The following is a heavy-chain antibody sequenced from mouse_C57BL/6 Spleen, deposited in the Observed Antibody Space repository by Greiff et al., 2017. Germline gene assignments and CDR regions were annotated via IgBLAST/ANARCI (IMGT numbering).Heavy chain of an antibody. Sequence: VQLQPPGAELVKPGASVKLSCKASGYTFTSSWLHWVKQRPGRGLAWVGRIDPNSGGTKYNEKFKSKAILTVDQPSSTAYMQLSNLTSEDSSVYYCARYFIRGDAMDYWGQGTSVTVSS. J-gene: IGHJ4*01. V-gene: IGHV1-72*01. CDR3: ARYFIRGDAMDY. D-gene: IGHD1-1*01. CDR1: GYTFTSSW. CDR2: IDPNSGGT.